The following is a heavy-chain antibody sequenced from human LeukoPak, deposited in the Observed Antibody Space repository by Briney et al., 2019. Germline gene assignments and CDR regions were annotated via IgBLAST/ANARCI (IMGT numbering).Heavy chain of an antibody. CDR3: ARGSKWEHLDY. CDR2: ISAYNGNT. CDR1: GYTFSTYG. V-gene: IGHV1-18*01. J-gene: IGHJ4*02. Sequence: ASVKVSCKASGYTFSTYGISWVRQAPGQGLEWMGWISAYNGNTNSAQKLQGRVTMTTDTSTNTAYMELRSLRSDDTAVYYCARGSKWEHLDYWGQGTLVTVSS. D-gene: IGHD1-26*01.